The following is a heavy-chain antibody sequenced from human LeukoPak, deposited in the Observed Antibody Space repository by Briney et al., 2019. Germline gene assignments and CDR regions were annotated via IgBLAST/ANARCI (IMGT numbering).Heavy chain of an antibody. J-gene: IGHJ4*02. D-gene: IGHD4-23*01. CDR3: ARVTSTVAHDY. Sequence: SETLSLTCTVSGGSISSYYWSWIRQPPGKGLEWIGYIYYSGSTNYNPSLKSRVTISVDTSKNQFSLKLSSVTAADTAVYYCARVTSTVAHDYWSQGTLVTVSS. CDR1: GGSISSYY. CDR2: IYYSGST. V-gene: IGHV4-59*01.